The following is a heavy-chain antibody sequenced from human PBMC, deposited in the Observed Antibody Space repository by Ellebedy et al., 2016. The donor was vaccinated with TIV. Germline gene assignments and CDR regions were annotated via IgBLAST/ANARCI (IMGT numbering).Heavy chain of an antibody. CDR2: ISIDGSET. CDR1: GFTFSSYG. Sequence: GESLKISCAASGFTFSSYGMHWVRQAPGKGLEWVAIISIDGSETYYADSVKGRFTISRDNSKNTLYLQMNSLRAEDTAVYYCARGGLAVGWQFDYWGQGTLVTVSS. V-gene: IGHV3-30*03. CDR3: ARGGLAVGWQFDY. D-gene: IGHD6-19*01. J-gene: IGHJ4*02.